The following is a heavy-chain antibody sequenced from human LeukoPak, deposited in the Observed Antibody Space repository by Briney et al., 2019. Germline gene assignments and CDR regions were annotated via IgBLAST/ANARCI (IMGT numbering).Heavy chain of an antibody. CDR3: ARGSLVHYYGSGSYRIRAGFDY. J-gene: IGHJ4*02. D-gene: IGHD3-10*01. Sequence: GGSLRLSCAASGFTFSSYWMTWVRQAPGKGLEWVANIKTDGSQIYYVDSVKGRFTISRDNAKNSLYVQMNSLRAEDTAVYYCARGSLVHYYGSGSYRIRAGFDYWGQGTLVTVSS. CDR1: GFTFSSYW. CDR2: IKTDGSQI. V-gene: IGHV3-7*01.